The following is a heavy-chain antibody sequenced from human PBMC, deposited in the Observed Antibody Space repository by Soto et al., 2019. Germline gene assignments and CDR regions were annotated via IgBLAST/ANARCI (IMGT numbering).Heavy chain of an antibody. CDR2: IYHSWST. J-gene: IGHJ4*02. Sequence: PSETLSLTCAVSVRSSSSGGYSWSWFLQPPVKGLEWIGYIYHSWSTYYTPSLKSRVTISVDRSKNQFSLKLRSVTAADTAVYYCARSGGSGSYYRVDYWGQGTLVTVSS. CDR1: VRSSSSGGYS. V-gene: IGHV4-30-2*01. CDR3: ARSGGSGSYYRVDY. D-gene: IGHD3-10*01.